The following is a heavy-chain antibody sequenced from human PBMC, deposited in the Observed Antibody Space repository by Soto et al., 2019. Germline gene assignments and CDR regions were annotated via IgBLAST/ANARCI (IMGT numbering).Heavy chain of an antibody. V-gene: IGHV3-33*01. Sequence: GWSLRLSCASSVFTFSSYGMHWVRQAPGKGLEWVAVIWYDGSNKYYADSVRGRFTISRDNSKNTLYLQMNSLRAEDTAVYYCARESGYSSGWYWSTIDYWGQGTLVTVSS. CDR1: VFTFSSYG. CDR3: ARESGYSSGWYWSTIDY. CDR2: IWYDGSNK. D-gene: IGHD6-19*01. J-gene: IGHJ4*02.